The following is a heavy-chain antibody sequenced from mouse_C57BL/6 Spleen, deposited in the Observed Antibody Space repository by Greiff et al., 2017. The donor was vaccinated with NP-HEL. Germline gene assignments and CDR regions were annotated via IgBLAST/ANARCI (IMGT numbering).Heavy chain of an antibody. V-gene: IGHV1-55*01. Sequence: VQLQQSGAELVKPGASVKMSCKASGYTFTSYWITWVKQRPGQGLEWIGDIYPGSGSTNYNEKFKSKATLTVDTSSSPAYMQLSSLTSEDSAVYYCYYYGSSPLWYFDGWGTGTTVTVSS. D-gene: IGHD1-1*01. J-gene: IGHJ1*03. CDR1: GYTFTSYW. CDR2: IYPGSGST. CDR3: YYYGSSPLWYFDG.